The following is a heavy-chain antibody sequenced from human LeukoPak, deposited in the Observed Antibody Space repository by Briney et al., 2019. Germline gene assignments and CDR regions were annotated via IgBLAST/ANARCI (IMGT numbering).Heavy chain of an antibody. V-gene: IGHV4-59*12. D-gene: IGHD3-10*01. CDR3: ARDRSFWFGELLPFDY. Sequence: SETLSLTCTVSGGSITNYYWAWIRQPPGKGLEWIGNIYYTGGTKYNPSLRSRVTISVDPSKNQFSLKLSSVTAADTAMYYCARDRSFWFGELLPFDYWGQGTLVTVSS. CDR1: GGSITNYY. CDR2: IYYTGGT. J-gene: IGHJ4*02.